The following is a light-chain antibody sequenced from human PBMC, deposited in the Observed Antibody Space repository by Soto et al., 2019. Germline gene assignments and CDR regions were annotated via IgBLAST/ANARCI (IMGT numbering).Light chain of an antibody. V-gene: IGLV1-40*01. J-gene: IGLJ3*02. Sequence: QSVLTQPPSVSGAPGQRVSISCTGNNTDIGAGYDVNWYQQLPGTAPKLLIYAKINRPSGVPDRFSGSKSGASAFLVITGLQGEEDADDYCQYYDRSLSASKVFGGGTKLTVL. CDR1: NTDIGAGYD. CDR2: AKI. CDR3: QYYDRSLSASKV.